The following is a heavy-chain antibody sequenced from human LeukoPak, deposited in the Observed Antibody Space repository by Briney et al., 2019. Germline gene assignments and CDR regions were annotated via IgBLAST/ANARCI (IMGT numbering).Heavy chain of an antibody. V-gene: IGHV3-23*01. CDR1: GYTYPSFA. CDR3: AKDRFEARGWFDP. CDR2: ISGSGGST. J-gene: IGHJ5*02. Sequence: GGSLRLSSAASGYTYPSFAMSWVSQAPGKGLEWVSAISGSGGSTYYADSVKGRFTISRDNSKNTLYMQMNSLRAEDTAVYYCAKDRFEARGWFDPWGQGTLVTVSS. D-gene: IGHD6-6*01.